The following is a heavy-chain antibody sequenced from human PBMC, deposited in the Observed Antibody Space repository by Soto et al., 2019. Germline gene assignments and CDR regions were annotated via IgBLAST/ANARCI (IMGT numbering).Heavy chain of an antibody. CDR3: GRERDGSSWSSAEYLHH. CDR2: ISGYNGNT. Sequence: ASVKVSCKASGYTFTSYGIHWVRQAPGQGLEWMGWISGYNGNTHYAQKFQGRVTMTTDTSTTTAYMDLRNLRSDGTAVYYCGRERDGSSWSSAEYLHHWGQGTLVTVSS. CDR1: GYTFTSYG. D-gene: IGHD6-13*01. J-gene: IGHJ1*01. V-gene: IGHV1-18*01.